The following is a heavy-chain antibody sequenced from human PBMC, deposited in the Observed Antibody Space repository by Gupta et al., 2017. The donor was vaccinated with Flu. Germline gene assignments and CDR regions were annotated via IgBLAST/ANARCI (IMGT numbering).Heavy chain of an antibody. J-gene: IGHJ2*01. Sequence: GKGLVWVSRINSDGSSTTYADSVKGRFTISRDNAKNTLYLQMNSLRAEDTAVYYCARTRGYSGYDWNWYFDLWGRGTLVTVSS. D-gene: IGHD5-12*01. CDR3: ARTRGYSGYDWNWYFDL. V-gene: IGHV3-74*01. CDR2: INSDGSST.